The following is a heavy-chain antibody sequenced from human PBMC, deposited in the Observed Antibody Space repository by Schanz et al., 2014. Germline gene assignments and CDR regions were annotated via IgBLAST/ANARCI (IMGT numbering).Heavy chain of an antibody. V-gene: IGHV1-3*01. CDR2: INAGTGNT. D-gene: IGHD5-18*01. CDR1: GYSFTPFP. Sequence: QVQLVQSWAEVKGPGASVKVSCKASGYSFTPFPIHWVRQAPGQRLEWMGWINAGTGNTEYSQKFQGRVTITADTSTTTAYMELSSLRSEDTAVYYCARGPSQGYSYGHNIGAYYYGMDVWGQGTTVTVSS. J-gene: IGHJ6*02. CDR3: ARGPSQGYSYGHNIGAYYYGMDV.